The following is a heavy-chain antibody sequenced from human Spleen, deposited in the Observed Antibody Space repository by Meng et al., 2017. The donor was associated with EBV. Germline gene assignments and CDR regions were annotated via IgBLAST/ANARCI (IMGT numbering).Heavy chain of an antibody. CDR2: INYRVNT. J-gene: IGHJ5*02. Sequence: QVQVQELGPVLVTPSHPLSLTCNVSGGTISSGGYYWICNRQPPGKGLEWIGYINYRVNTYDNPSLRSRAALSVDTSKNQFSLKLSSVTAADTAVYYCARGAAKWFDPWGPGTLVTVSS. V-gene: IGHV4-30-4*01. D-gene: IGHD6-25*01. CDR1: GGTISSGGYY. CDR3: ARGAAKWFDP.